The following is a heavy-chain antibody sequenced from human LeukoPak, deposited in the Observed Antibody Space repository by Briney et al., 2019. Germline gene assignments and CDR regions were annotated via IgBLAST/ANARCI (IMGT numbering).Heavy chain of an antibody. CDR1: GFTFSSYA. CDR2: ISYDGSNK. CDR3: ARELYCSSTSCTHPFDY. Sequence: GRSLRLSCAASGFTFSSYAMHWVRQAPGKGLEWVAVISYDGSNKYYADSVKGRFTISRDNSKNTLYLQMNSLRAEDTAVYYCARELYCSSTSCTHPFDYWGQEPWSPSPQ. J-gene: IGHJ4*01. V-gene: IGHV3-30*01. D-gene: IGHD2-2*01.